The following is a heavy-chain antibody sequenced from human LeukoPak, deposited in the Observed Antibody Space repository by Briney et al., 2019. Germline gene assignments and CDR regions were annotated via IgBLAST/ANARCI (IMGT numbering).Heavy chain of an antibody. CDR2: ISYDGSNK. CDR1: GFTFSSYA. Sequence: GRSLRLSCAASGFTFSSYAMHWVRQAPGKGLEWVAVISYDGSNKYYADSVKGRFTISRDNSKNTLYLQMNSLRAEDTAVYYCARAYVRYSSSWLFDYWGQGTLVTVS. D-gene: IGHD6-13*01. J-gene: IGHJ4*02. V-gene: IGHV3-30-3*01. CDR3: ARAYVRYSSSWLFDY.